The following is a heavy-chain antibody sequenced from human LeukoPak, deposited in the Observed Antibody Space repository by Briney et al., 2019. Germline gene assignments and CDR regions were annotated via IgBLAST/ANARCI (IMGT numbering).Heavy chain of an antibody. D-gene: IGHD6-19*01. CDR1: GDSISSSRNY. Sequence: PSETLSLTCTVSGDSISSSRNYWGWIRQPPGKGLEWIGSLYYSGNTYYNPARKSRVTISVDTSKNQFSLKLSSVTAADTAVYSCARHEQWLVLLKYWGQGTLVTVSS. CDR3: ARHEQWLVLLKY. CDR2: LYYSGNT. V-gene: IGHV4-39*01. J-gene: IGHJ4*02.